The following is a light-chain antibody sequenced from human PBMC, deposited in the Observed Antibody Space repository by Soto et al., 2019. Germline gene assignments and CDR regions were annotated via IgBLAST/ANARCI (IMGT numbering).Light chain of an antibody. CDR3: QQYRT. Sequence: EIVLKQSPGTLSLSPGERATLSCRASQSFSSSYLAWYQQKPGQAPRLLIYGASSRATGIPDRFSGSGSGTDFTLTISRLEPEDFAVYYCQQYRTFGQGTKVDI. CDR1: QSFSSSY. V-gene: IGKV3-20*01. CDR2: GAS. J-gene: IGKJ1*01.